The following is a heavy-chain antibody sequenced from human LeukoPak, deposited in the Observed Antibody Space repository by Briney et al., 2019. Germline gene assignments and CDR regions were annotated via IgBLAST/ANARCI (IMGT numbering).Heavy chain of an antibody. CDR2: IYPDDSDT. CDR1: GSSFTNYW. J-gene: IGHJ4*02. Sequence: GESLKISCKVSGSSFTNYWIGWVRQMPGKGLEWVGVIYPDDSDTRYSPSFQGRVTMSVDTSISTAYLQWSSLKASDTAIYYCARSYYFDSSAYYHYWGQGTLVTVSS. CDR3: ARSYYFDSSAYYHY. D-gene: IGHD3-22*01. V-gene: IGHV5-51*01.